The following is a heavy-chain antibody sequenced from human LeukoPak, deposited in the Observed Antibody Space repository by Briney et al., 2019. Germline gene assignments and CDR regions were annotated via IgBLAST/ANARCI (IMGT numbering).Heavy chain of an antibody. CDR1: GGTFISYA. D-gene: IGHD6-13*01. Sequence: ASVKVSCKASGGTFISYAISWVRQAPGQGLEWMGRIIPIFGTANYAQKFQGRGTITTDESTSTAYMELSSLRSEDTAVYYCARGQDWAAAGTGYYFDYWGQGTLVTVSS. CDR3: ARGQDWAAAGTGYYFDY. CDR2: IIPIFGTA. J-gene: IGHJ4*02. V-gene: IGHV1-69*05.